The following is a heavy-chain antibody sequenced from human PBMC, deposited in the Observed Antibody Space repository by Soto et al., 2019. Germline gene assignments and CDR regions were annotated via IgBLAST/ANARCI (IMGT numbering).Heavy chain of an antibody. CDR1: GYTFSSYA. CDR2: INAGYGNT. Sequence: ASVKVSCKASGYTFSSYAMHWVRQAPGQRLEWMGWINAGYGNTKSSQKFQDRVTISRDTSASTAYMELTSLRSEDTAVYYCARDAGDGTFDFWGQGTLVTVSS. CDR3: ARDAGDGTFDF. D-gene: IGHD7-27*01. J-gene: IGHJ4*02. V-gene: IGHV1-3*01.